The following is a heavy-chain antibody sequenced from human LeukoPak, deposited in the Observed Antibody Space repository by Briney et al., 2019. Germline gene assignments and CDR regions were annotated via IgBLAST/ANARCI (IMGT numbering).Heavy chain of an antibody. D-gene: IGHD3-9*01. J-gene: IGHJ6*04. CDR2: IYYSGST. CDR1: GGSVSSGSYY. CDR3: ARDLESVYYDILTGYQTYYYYGVDV. V-gene: IGHV4-61*01. Sequence: SETLSLTCTVSGGSVSSGSYYWSWIRQPPGKGLEWIGYIYYSGSTNYNPSLKSRVTISVDTSKNQFSLKLSSVTAADTAVYYCARDLESVYYDILTGYQTYYYYGVDVWGKGTTVTVSS.